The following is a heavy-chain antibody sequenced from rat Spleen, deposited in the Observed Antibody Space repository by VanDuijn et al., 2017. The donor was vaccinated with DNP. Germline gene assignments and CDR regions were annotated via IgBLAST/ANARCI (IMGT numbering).Heavy chain of an antibody. D-gene: IGHD1-6*01. V-gene: IGHV3-3*01. J-gene: IGHJ3*01. Sequence: EVQFQESGPGLVKSSQSLSLTCSVTGYSITSNYWAWIRKFPENKLEWMGHIDGAGSTNYNPSLKSLISITRDTSKKPFFLKVNSVTTEDIATYYCARSGYNTDYYHLGAYWGQGTLVTVSS. CDR3: ARSGYNTDYYHLGAY. CDR1: GYSITSNY. CDR2: IDGAGST.